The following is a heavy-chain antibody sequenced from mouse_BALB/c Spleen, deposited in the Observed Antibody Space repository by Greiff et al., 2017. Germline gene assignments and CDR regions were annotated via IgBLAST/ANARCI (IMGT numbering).Heavy chain of an antibody. Sequence: QVQLQQSGAELAKPGASVKMSCKASGYTFTSYWMHWVKQRPGQGLEWIGYINPSTGYTEYNQKFKEKATLTADKSSSTAYMQLSSLTSEDSAVYYCARRGLRYGNSFDYWGQGTTLTVSS. D-gene: IGHD2-1*01. CDR2: INPSTGYT. CDR3: ARRGLRYGNSFDY. V-gene: IGHV1-7*01. CDR1: GYTFTSYW. J-gene: IGHJ2*01.